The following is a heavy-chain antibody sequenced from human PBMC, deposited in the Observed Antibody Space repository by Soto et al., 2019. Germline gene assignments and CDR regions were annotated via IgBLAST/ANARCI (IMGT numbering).Heavy chain of an antibody. J-gene: IGHJ4*02. V-gene: IGHV1-18*01. D-gene: IGHD2-2*01. CDR3: ARGASTLPGFY. CDR1: GYTFTSYG. CDR2: ISAYNGDT. Sequence: QVKLVQSGAEVKKPGASVKVSCKASGYTFTSYGVTWVRQAPGQGLQWMGWISAYNGDTDYAQQVQGRVTLTTDSSTSAAYLELRSLTSDDTAVYYCARGASTLPGFYWGQGTLITVSS.